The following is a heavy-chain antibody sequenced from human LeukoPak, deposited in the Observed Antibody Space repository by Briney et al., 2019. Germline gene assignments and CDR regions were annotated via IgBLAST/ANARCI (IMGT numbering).Heavy chain of an antibody. Sequence: GGSLRLSCGASGFTFSGYSMNWVRQAPGKGLEWVSYISSTSSIISYADSVKGRFTISRDNAKNSLYLQMNSLRDEDTAVYYCVRESSYGFNIWGQGTMATVSS. V-gene: IGHV3-48*02. J-gene: IGHJ3*02. CDR1: GFTFSGYS. CDR2: ISSTSSII. CDR3: VRESSYGFNI.